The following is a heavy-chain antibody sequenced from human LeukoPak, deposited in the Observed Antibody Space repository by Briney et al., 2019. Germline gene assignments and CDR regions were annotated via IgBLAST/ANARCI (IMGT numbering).Heavy chain of an antibody. J-gene: IGHJ5*02. Sequence: SETLSLTCTVSGGSISSGSYYWSWIRQPAGKGLEWIGRIYTSGSTNYNPSLKSRVTISVNTSKNQFSLKLSSVTAADTAVYYCARQWEPEDWFDPWGQGTLVTVSS. CDR1: GGSISSGSYY. V-gene: IGHV4-61*02. D-gene: IGHD1-26*01. CDR3: ARQWEPEDWFDP. CDR2: IYTSGST.